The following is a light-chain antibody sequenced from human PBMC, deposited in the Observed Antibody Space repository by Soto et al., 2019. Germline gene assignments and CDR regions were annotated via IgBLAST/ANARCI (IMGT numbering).Light chain of an antibody. CDR2: ANN. J-gene: IGLJ2*01. CDR3: QSYDSSLSGSEVV. V-gene: IGLV1-40*01. CDR1: SSNIGTGYD. Sequence: QLVLTQPPSVSGAPGQRITISCTGSSSNIGTGYDVHWYQQLPGTAPKLLIYANNNRPSGVPDRFSGSKSGTSASLAITGVQAEDEADYYCQSYDSSLSGSEVVFGGGTKLTV.